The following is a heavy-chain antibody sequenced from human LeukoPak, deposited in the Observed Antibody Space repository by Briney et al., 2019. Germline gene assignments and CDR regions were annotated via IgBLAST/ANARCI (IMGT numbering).Heavy chain of an antibody. J-gene: IGHJ6*03. CDR1: GFTFSSYE. CDR2: ISSSGSTI. D-gene: IGHD2-15*01. Sequence: GGSLRLSCAAFGFTFSSYEMNWVRQAPGKGLEWVSYISSSGSTIYYADSVKGRFTISRDNAKNSLYLQMNSLRAEDTAVYYCARAPRYPNGNYYYYYMDVWGKGTTVTVSS. V-gene: IGHV3-48*03. CDR3: ARAPRYPNGNYYYYYMDV.